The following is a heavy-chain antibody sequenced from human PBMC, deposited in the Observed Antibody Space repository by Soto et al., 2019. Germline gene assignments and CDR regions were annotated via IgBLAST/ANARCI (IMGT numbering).Heavy chain of an antibody. D-gene: IGHD2-15*01. V-gene: IGHV1-69*01. CDR2: IIPIFGTA. J-gene: IGHJ5*02. CDR1: GGTFSSYA. CDR3: ARELGYCSGGSCYPPGWFDP. Sequence: QVQLVQSGAEVKKPGSSVKVSCKASGGTFSSYAISWVRQAPGQGLEWMGGIIPIFGTANYAQKFQGRVTITVDESTSTAYMELSSLRSEDTAVYYCARELGYCSGGSCYPPGWFDPWGQGTLVTVSS.